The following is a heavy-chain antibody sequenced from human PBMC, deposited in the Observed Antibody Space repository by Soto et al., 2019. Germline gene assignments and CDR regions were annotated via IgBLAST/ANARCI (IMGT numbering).Heavy chain of an antibody. V-gene: IGHV1-69*13. D-gene: IGHD6-19*01. Sequence: SVKVSCKASGGTFSSYAISWVRQAPGQGLEWMGGIIPIFGTANYAPKFQGGVTITADESTSTAYMELSSLRSEDTAVYYCARGARIAVAGRYNWFDPWGQGTLVTVSS. CDR1: GGTFSSYA. CDR2: IIPIFGTA. J-gene: IGHJ5*02. CDR3: ARGARIAVAGRYNWFDP.